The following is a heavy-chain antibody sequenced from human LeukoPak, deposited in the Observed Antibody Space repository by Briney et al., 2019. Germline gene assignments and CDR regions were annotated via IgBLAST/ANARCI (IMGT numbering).Heavy chain of an antibody. J-gene: IGHJ1*01. CDR2: IKQNGGEK. CDR3: TSWGDTSAEYFQR. V-gene: IGHV3-7*01. D-gene: IGHD2-21*02. CDR1: GFTFSNYW. Sequence: GGSLRLSCAASGFTFSNYWMSWVRQAPGKGLEWVANIKQNGGEKYYVDSVKGRFTISRDNAQNSMYLQMNSLRVEDTAVYYCTSWGDTSAEYFQRWGQGTLVTVSS.